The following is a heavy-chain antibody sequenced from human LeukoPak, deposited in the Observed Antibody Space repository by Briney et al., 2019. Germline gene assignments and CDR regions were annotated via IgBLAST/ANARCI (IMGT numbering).Heavy chain of an antibody. V-gene: IGHV4-4*07. CDR3: ARVPYDSSGYYEAFDI. J-gene: IGHJ3*02. D-gene: IGHD3-22*01. CDR1: GGSISSYY. CDR2: IYTSGSA. Sequence: SETLSLTCTVSGGSISSYYWSWIRQPAGKGLEWIGRIYTSGSANYNPCLKSRVTMSAATSTKQFSLKLSSVTAADTAVYYCARVPYDSSGYYEAFDIWGQGTMVTVSS.